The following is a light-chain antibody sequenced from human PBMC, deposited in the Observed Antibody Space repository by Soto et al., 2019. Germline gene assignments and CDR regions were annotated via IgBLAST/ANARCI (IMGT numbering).Light chain of an antibody. Sequence: EIVLTQSPGTLSLSPGERATVSCRASQSVSSGYLAWYQQKVGQAPRLLIYGASSRATGIPDRFSGSGSGTDFTLTISRLEPEDSAVYYCQQYGSSPWPFGQGTKVEIK. V-gene: IGKV3-20*01. J-gene: IGKJ1*01. CDR3: QQYGSSPWP. CDR1: QSVSSGY. CDR2: GAS.